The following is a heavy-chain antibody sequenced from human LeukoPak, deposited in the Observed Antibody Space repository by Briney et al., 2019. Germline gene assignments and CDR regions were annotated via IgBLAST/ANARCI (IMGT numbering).Heavy chain of an antibody. Sequence: PVGSLRLSCAASGFTFSSYSMNWVRQAPGKGLEWVSSISSSSYVYYADSVKGRFTISRDNAKNSLYLQMNSLRDEDTAVYYCARGALRYSDYWGQGTLVTVSS. CDR2: ISSSSYV. V-gene: IGHV3-21*01. D-gene: IGHD3-9*01. CDR1: GFTFSSYS. CDR3: ARGALRYSDY. J-gene: IGHJ4*02.